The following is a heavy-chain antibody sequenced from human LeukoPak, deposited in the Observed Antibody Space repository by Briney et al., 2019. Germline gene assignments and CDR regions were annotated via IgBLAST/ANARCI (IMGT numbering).Heavy chain of an antibody. J-gene: IGHJ6*03. V-gene: IGHV1-18*01. CDR3: ARVYGYYYYYMDV. Sequence: ASVKVSCKASGYTFSSNGIIWVRQAPGQGLEWMGWINPDNDDTKYGQTFQGRLTVTTDTSTSTTYVELRNLRSDDTAVYYCARVYGYYYYYMDVWGKGTTVTVSS. CDR2: INPDNDDT. D-gene: IGHD4-17*01. CDR1: GYTFSSNG.